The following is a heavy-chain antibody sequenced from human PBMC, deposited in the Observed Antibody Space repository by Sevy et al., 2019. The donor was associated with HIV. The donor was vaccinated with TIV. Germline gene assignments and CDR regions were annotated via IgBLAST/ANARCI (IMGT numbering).Heavy chain of an antibody. CDR1: TFTFGHYA. J-gene: IGHJ4*02. CDR3: ARDWGTPPTAILYYFDF. D-gene: IGHD3-16*01. V-gene: IGHV3-30*04. CDR2: ISYEGSNE. Sequence: GGSLRLSCAASTFTFGHYAMHWVRQAPGKGLQWVAGISYEGSNEYYTDSVKGRFTISRDKSKNTLNVEMNNLRVEDMAFYYCARDWGTPPTAILYYFDFWGQGIPVTVPS.